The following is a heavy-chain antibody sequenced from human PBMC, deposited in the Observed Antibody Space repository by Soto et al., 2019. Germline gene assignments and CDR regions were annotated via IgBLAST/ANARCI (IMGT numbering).Heavy chain of an antibody. CDR3: ARGALDTAMADFDY. Sequence: QVQLVQSGAEVKKPVASVKVSCKASGYTFTSYDINWVRQATGQGLEWMGWMNPNSGNTGYAQKFQGRVTMTRNTSISTAYMELSSLRSEDTAVYYCARGALDTAMADFDYWGQGTLVTVSS. CDR2: MNPNSGNT. D-gene: IGHD5-18*01. CDR1: GYTFTSYD. J-gene: IGHJ4*02. V-gene: IGHV1-8*01.